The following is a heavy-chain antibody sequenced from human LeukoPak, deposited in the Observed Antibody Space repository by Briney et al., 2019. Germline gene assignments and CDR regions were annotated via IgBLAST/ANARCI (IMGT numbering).Heavy chain of an antibody. CDR3: AKGFRGYYDSSGYYSYFDY. CDR2: ISYDGSNK. CDR1: GFTFSSYA. J-gene: IGHJ4*02. D-gene: IGHD3-22*01. Sequence: PGRSLRLSCAASGFTFSSYAMHWVRQAPGKGLEWVAVISYDGSNKYYADSVKGRFTISRDNSKNTLYLQMNSLRAEDTAVYYCAKGFRGYYDSSGYYSYFDYWGQGTLVTVSS. V-gene: IGHV3-30-3*01.